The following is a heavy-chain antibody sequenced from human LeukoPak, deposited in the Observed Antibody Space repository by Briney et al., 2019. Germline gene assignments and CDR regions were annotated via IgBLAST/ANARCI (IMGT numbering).Heavy chain of an antibody. CDR1: GYIFTSYY. V-gene: IGHV1-46*01. CDR2: IDPSAGST. D-gene: IGHD5-18*01. CDR3: ARDPSWKQLWSPPDPFDY. J-gene: IGHJ4*02. Sequence: ASVKVSCKASGYIFTSYYMHWVRQALGQGLEWMGIIDPSAGSTTYAQKFQGRVTLTRDTSTSTVYMELSSLRSDDTAVYYCARDPSWKQLWSPPDPFDYWGQGTLVTVSS.